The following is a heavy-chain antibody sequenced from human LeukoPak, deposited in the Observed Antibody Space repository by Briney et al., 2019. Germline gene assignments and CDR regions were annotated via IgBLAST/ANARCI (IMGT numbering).Heavy chain of an antibody. CDR3: AKEEGWGVNVFDY. V-gene: IGHV3-30*18. CDR2: IGNDGKAK. D-gene: IGHD3-10*01. Sequence: PGGALRPSSAAPGITFSCYGMHRGRPAPGKGQGWGGVIGNDGKAKYYADSVRGRFTISRDNSKNTLYLQMNSLTGDDTAAYYCAKEEGWGVNVFDYWGQGTLVTVSS. J-gene: IGHJ4*02. CDR1: GITFSCYG.